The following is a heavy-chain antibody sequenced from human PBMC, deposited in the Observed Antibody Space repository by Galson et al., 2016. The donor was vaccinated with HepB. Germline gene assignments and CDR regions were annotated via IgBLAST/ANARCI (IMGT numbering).Heavy chain of an antibody. CDR2: INIGGDST. J-gene: IGHJ6*02. Sequence: SLRLSCAASGFTFSNYAMSWVRQAPGKGLEWVSSINIGGDSTYYADSVKGRFTISRDNSKNTVYLQMNSLRGEDTALYYCAKRMSYSYYYARDIWGQGTTVTVSS. CDR1: GFTFSNYA. CDR3: AKRMSYSYYYARDI. D-gene: IGHD2-15*01. V-gene: IGHV3-23*01.